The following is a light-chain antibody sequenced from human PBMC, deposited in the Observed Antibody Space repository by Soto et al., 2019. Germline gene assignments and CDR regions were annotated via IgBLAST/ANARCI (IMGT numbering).Light chain of an antibody. J-gene: IGLJ1*01. CDR2: EVI. V-gene: IGLV2-14*01. CDR3: SSYTSTNTLV. CDR1: SSDVGAYDY. Sequence: QSALTQPASVSGSPGQSITISCTGTSSDVGAYDYVSWYQQHPGNAPKLLIYEVIHRPSGVSDRFSGSKSGNTAPLTISGRRAEDEADFYCSSYTSTNTLVFGPGTKVTVL.